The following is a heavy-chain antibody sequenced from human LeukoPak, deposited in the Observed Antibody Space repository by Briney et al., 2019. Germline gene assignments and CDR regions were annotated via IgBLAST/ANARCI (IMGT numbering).Heavy chain of an antibody. V-gene: IGHV4-31*03. CDR1: GGSISSGGYY. CDR3: ARERLGYYDSSGYSIFDY. J-gene: IGHJ4*02. D-gene: IGHD3-22*01. CDR2: IYYSGST. Sequence: TSQTLSLTCTVSGGSISSGGYYWSWIRQHPGKGLEWIVYIYYSGSTYYNPSLKSRVTISVDTSKNQFSLKLSSVTAADTAVYYCARERLGYYDSSGYSIFDYWGQGTLVTVSS.